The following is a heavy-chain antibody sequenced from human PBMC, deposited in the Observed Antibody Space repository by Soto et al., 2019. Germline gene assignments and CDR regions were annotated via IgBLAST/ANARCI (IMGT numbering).Heavy chain of an antibody. CDR2: IYYSGST. CDR1: GGSISSYY. V-gene: IGHV4-59*01. CDR3: ARCLFSYGARFDP. Sequence: QVQLQESGPGLVKPSETLSLTCTVSGGSISSYYWSWIRQPPGKGLDWIGYIYYSGSTNYNPSLKSRVTITVDTSKNQFSLKLSSVTAADAAVYYCARCLFSYGARFDPWGQGTLVTVSS. J-gene: IGHJ5*02. D-gene: IGHD1-26*01.